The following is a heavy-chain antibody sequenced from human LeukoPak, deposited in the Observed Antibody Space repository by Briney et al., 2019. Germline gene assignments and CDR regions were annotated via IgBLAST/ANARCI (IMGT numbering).Heavy chain of an antibody. Sequence: SETLSLTCAVSGGSISSFHWSWIRQPAGKGLEWIGHIFTGGTTNYNPSLKSRLTMSLDTSKNQFSLNLRSVTAADTAVYYCARAPVVAVLYAGTFDIWGQGTMVTVSS. J-gene: IGHJ3*02. CDR1: GGSISSFH. D-gene: IGHD2-8*02. CDR2: IFTGGTT. CDR3: ARAPVVAVLYAGTFDI. V-gene: IGHV4-59*10.